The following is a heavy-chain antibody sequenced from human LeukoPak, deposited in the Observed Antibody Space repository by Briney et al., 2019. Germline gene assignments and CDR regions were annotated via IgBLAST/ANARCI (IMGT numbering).Heavy chain of an antibody. Sequence: GGSLRLSCVASGFTFSSYWMTWVRQAPGKGLEWVANIKQDGSEKYYVASVKGRFTISRDNAKSSLYLQMNSLRAEDTAVYYCARHSGTYWDYWGQGTLVTVSS. J-gene: IGHJ4*02. D-gene: IGHD1-26*01. CDR1: GFTFSSYW. CDR2: IKQDGSEK. CDR3: ARHSGTYWDY. V-gene: IGHV3-7*01.